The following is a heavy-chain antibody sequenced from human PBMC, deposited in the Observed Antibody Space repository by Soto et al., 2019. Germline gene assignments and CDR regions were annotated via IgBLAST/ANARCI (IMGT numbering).Heavy chain of an antibody. CDR1: GFSLTTSGMC. V-gene: IGHV2-70*11. J-gene: IGHJ4*02. D-gene: IGHD2-21*02. CDR3: ARQTAASGSFDY. Sequence: SGPTLVNPTQTLTLTCTFSGFSLTTSGMCVTWIRQPPGKALEWLARIDWDADKYYSTSLKTRLTISKDTSKNQVVLTMTNMDPVDTATYYCARQTAASGSFDYWGQGTLVTVSS. CDR2: IDWDADK.